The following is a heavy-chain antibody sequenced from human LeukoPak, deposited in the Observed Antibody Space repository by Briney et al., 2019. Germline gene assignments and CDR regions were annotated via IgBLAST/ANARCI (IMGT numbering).Heavy chain of an antibody. CDR3: ARFTMTRGWFDP. CDR2: INAGNGNT. CDR1: GYTFTTYA. J-gene: IGHJ5*02. V-gene: IGHV1-3*01. D-gene: IGHD3-22*01. Sequence: ASVKVSCTASGYTFTTYAMHWVRQAPGQRLEWMGWINAGNGNTKYSQKFQGRVIITRDTSASKAYMELRSLRSEDTAIYYCARFTMTRGWFDPWGQGTLVIVSS.